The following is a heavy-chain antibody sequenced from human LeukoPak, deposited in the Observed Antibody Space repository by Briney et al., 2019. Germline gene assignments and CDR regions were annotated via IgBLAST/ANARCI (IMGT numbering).Heavy chain of an antibody. CDR1: GFTFSSYA. V-gene: IGHV3-30*04. CDR3: AKDQRILRFLECPFDY. J-gene: IGHJ4*02. Sequence: PGGSLRLSCAASGFTFSSYAMHWVRQAPGKGLEWVAVISYDGSNKYYADSVKGGFTISRDNSKNTLYLQMNSLRAEDTAVYYCAKDQRILRFLECPFDYWGQGTLVTVSS. D-gene: IGHD3-3*01. CDR2: ISYDGSNK.